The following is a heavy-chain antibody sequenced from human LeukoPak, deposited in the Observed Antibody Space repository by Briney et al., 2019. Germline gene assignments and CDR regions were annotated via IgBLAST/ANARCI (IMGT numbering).Heavy chain of an antibody. D-gene: IGHD5-18*01. CDR3: AREKERYSDY. V-gene: IGHV4-34*01. Sequence: SKTLSLTCAVYGGSFSGYYWSWIRQPPGKGLEWIGEINHSGSTNYNPSLKSRVTISVDTSKNQFSLKLSSVTAADTAVYYCAREKERYSDYWGQGTLVTVSS. J-gene: IGHJ4*02. CDR1: GGSFSGYY. CDR2: INHSGST.